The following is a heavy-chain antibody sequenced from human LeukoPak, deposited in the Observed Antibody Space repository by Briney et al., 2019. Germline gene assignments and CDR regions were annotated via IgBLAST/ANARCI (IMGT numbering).Heavy chain of an antibody. Sequence: GGSLRLSCAASGFTFSTYAMEWVRQAPGEGLEWVAVISHDGSKAYYADSVKGRFTVSRDNSKNTMYLQMNSLRAEDTAVYYCAKGPPGIAAAGIYMDVWGKGTTVTVSS. J-gene: IGHJ6*03. D-gene: IGHD6-13*01. V-gene: IGHV3-30*04. CDR1: GFTFSTYA. CDR2: ISHDGSKA. CDR3: AKGPPGIAAAGIYMDV.